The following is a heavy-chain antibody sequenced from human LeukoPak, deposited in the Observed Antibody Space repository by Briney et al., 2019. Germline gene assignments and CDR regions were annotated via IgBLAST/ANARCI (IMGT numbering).Heavy chain of an antibody. V-gene: IGHV4-39*07. J-gene: IGHJ4*02. CDR1: GGSISSSSYY. CDR3: ARDWSIAARPGDY. Sequence: PSETLSLTCTVSGGSISSSSYYWGWIRQPPGKGLEWIGSIYYSGSTYYYPSLKSRVTISVDTSKNQFSLKLSSVTAADTAVYYCARDWSIAARPGDYWGQGTLVTVSS. CDR2: IYYSGST. D-gene: IGHD6-6*01.